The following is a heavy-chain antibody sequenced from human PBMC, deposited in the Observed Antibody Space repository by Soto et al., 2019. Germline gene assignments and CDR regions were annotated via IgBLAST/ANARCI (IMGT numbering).Heavy chain of an antibody. J-gene: IGHJ4*02. CDR3: VQTTGWPGFDF. V-gene: IGHV3-53*01. CDR1: GFTVSSKY. D-gene: IGHD6-19*01. CDR2: IYGGGTT. Sequence: GGSLRLSCAASGFTVSSKYMTWVRQAPGKGLEWVSVIYGGGTTYYADSVKGRFTISRDNSKNTLYLQMNSPRAEDTAVYYCVQTTGWPGFDFWGQGTLVTVSS.